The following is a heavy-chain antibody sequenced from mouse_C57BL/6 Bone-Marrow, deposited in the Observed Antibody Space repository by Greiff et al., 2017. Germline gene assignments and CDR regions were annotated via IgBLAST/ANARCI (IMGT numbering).Heavy chain of an antibody. J-gene: IGHJ4*01. Sequence: EVQLQQSGAELVRPGASVKLSCTASGFNIKDDYMHWVKQRPEQGLEWIGWIDPENGDTEYASKFQGKATITADTSSNTAYLQLSRLTSEDTAVYYCTTIYYGNYGAMDYWGQGTSVTVSS. D-gene: IGHD2-1*01. V-gene: IGHV14-4*01. CDR2: IDPENGDT. CDR3: TTIYYGNYGAMDY. CDR1: GFNIKDDY.